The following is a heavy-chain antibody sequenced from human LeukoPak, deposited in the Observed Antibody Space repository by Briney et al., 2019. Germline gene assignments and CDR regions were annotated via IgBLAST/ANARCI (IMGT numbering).Heavy chain of an antibody. CDR2: VERRGYT. Sequence: SETLSLTCAVYGGAFRDLQWSWIRQPPGKGLEWIGDVERRGYTNYNPSLRGRLTMSVDASKNQISLRLTSVTAADTAVYYCAKGLRQIWFGELNDAFDIWGQGTMVHVSS. V-gene: IGHV4-34*01. D-gene: IGHD3-10*01. CDR1: GGAFRDLQ. J-gene: IGHJ3*02. CDR3: AKGLRQIWFGELNDAFDI.